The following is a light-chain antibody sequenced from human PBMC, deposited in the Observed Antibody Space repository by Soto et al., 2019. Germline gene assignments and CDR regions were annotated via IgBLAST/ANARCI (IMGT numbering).Light chain of an antibody. V-gene: IGKV1-12*01. CDR2: AAS. Sequence: IQMTQSPSXVXXSXXXXXXXXCRASQDIRTWLAWYQQKPGEAPKLLIYAASTLYGGVPSRFSGSGSGTDFALTITSLQAEDFATYYCQQLRMYPSTFGGGTKVDIK. CDR3: QQLRMYPST. CDR1: QDIRTW. J-gene: IGKJ4*01.